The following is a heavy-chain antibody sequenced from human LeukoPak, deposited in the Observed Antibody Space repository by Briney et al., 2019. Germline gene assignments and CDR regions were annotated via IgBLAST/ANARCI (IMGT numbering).Heavy chain of an antibody. CDR3: ARGPRVGAAGFVYYHYIDV. CDR2: ISYDGSKK. CDR1: GFTFNSYA. V-gene: IGHV3-30*04. Sequence: PGGSPRLSCAASGFTFNSYATHWVRQAPGKGLEWVAVISYDGSKKNYADSVKGRFTISRDNSKNKLYLQMNSLRAEDTAVYYCARGPRVGAAGFVYYHYIDVWGKGTTVTVSS. D-gene: IGHD1-26*01. J-gene: IGHJ6*03.